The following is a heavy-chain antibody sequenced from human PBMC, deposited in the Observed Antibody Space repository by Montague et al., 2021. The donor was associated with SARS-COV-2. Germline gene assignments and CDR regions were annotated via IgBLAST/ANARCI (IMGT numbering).Heavy chain of an antibody. CDR1: GDPISRAGYF. Sequence: TLSLTRSVSGDPISRAGYFWTWIRHHPTEGLEWIGYVYYTGSTDYNPSLKSRVSMSIDTSRNQFSLKMSSVTAADTAVYYCARDRYGHFDYWGQGTLVTVSS. J-gene: IGHJ4*02. CDR3: ARDRYGHFDY. V-gene: IGHV4-31*03. CDR2: VYYTGST. D-gene: IGHD5-18*01.